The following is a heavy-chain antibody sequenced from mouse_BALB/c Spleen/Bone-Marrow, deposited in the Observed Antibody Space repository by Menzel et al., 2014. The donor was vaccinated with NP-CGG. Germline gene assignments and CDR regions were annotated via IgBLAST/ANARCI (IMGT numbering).Heavy chain of an antibody. CDR3: AKGGIYLMDY. J-gene: IGHJ4*01. V-gene: IGHV3-6*02. D-gene: IGHD5-5*01. CDR1: GYSITSGYY. CDR2: ISYDGSN. Sequence: EVQLQQPGPGLVKPSQSLSLTCSVTGYSITSGYYWNWIRQFPGNKLEWMGYISYDGSNNYNPSLKNRISITRDTSKNQFFLKLNSVTTEDTATYYCAKGGIYLMDYWGQGTSVTVSS.